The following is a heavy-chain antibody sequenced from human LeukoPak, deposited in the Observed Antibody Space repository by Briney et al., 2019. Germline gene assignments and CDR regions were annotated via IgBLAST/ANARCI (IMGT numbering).Heavy chain of an antibody. J-gene: IGHJ3*02. V-gene: IGHV4-31*03. D-gene: IGHD2-15*01. CDR1: GGSISSGGYS. Sequence: SQALSLTCTVSGGSISSGGYSWSWIRQHPGKGLEWIGYTYYSGSTYYNPSLKSRVTISVDTSKNQFSLKLSSVTAADTAVYYCARVCSGGSCYSRDAFDIWGQGTMVTVSS. CDR3: ARVCSGGSCYSRDAFDI. CDR2: TYYSGST.